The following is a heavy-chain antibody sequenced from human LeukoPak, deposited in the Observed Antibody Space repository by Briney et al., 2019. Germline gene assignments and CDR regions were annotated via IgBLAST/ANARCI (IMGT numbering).Heavy chain of an antibody. CDR2: ISGSGGST. CDR1: GFTFSSSA. D-gene: IGHD2-21*02. J-gene: IGHJ3*02. V-gene: IGHV3-23*01. Sequence: GGSLRLSCAASGFTFSSSAMSWVRQAPGKGLEWVSAISGSGGSTYYADSVKGRFTISRDNSKNSLYLQMNSLRAEDTALYYCARDCGGDCFSNDAFDIWGQGTMVTVSS. CDR3: ARDCGGDCFSNDAFDI.